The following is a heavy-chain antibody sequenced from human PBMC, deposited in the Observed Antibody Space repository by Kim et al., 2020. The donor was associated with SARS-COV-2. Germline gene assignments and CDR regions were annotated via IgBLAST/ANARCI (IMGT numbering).Heavy chain of an antibody. CDR3: ASYPIFGVVIN. D-gene: IGHD3-3*02. V-gene: IGHV4-59*01. J-gene: IGHJ4*02. CDR2: T. Sequence: TNATTSLESRVTISVDTSKNQFSLKRSSVTAADTAVYYCASYPIFGVVINWGQGTLVTVSS.